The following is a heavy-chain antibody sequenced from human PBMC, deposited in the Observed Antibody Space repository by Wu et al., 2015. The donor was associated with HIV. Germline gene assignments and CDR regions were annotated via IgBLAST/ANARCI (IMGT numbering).Heavy chain of an antibody. Sequence: QGQLVQSGAEVKKPGASVKVSCKASGYTFTSYGISWVRQAPGQGLEWMGWISGYNDNTNYAQKVQGRVTMTTDTSTSTAYMELRSLRSGDTAVYYCARDDYYDSSGLGLPWYFDLWAVAPWSLSPQ. CDR2: ISGYNDNT. CDR1: GYTFTSYG. D-gene: IGHD3-22*01. V-gene: IGHV1-18*01. CDR3: ARDDYYDSSGLGLPWYFDL. J-gene: IGHJ2*01.